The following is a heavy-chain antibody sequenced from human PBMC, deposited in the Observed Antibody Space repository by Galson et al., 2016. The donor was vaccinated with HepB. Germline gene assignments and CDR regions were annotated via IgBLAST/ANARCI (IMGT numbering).Heavy chain of an antibody. CDR1: GFTVSMNY. D-gene: IGHD5-24*01. V-gene: IGHV3-53*04. J-gene: IGHJ6*02. CDR2: IQSGGNT. CDR3: ARDGRWYGMDV. Sequence: SLRLSCAASGFTVSMNYMSWVRQAPGKGLEVLVIQSGGNTYYVDSVKGRFTISRHNSKNMLYLQMNSLRAEDTAVYYCARDGRWYGMDVWGQGTTVTVSS.